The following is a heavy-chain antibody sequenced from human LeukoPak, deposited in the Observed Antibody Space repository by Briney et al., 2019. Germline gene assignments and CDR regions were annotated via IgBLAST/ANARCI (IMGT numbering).Heavy chain of an antibody. CDR3: ARALGKVAATVANYYYMDV. CDR1: GGSFSGYY. J-gene: IGHJ6*03. CDR2: INHSGST. V-gene: IGHV4-34*01. D-gene: IGHD2-15*01. Sequence: PSETLSLTRAVYGGSFSGYYWSWIRQPPGKGLEWIGEINHSGSTNYNPSLKSRVTISVDTSKNQFSLKLSSVTAADTAVYYCARALGKVAATVANYYYMDVWGKGTTVTVSS.